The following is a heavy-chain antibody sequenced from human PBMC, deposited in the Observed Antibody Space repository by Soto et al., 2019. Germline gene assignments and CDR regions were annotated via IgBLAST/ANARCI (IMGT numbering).Heavy chain of an antibody. J-gene: IGHJ5*02. CDR3: ARDDHFDP. CDR1: GGAFRSYF. V-gene: IGHV4-59*01. CDR2: IHSSGRS. Sequence: QVRLRESGPQVVKPSATLSLNCNVSGGAFRSYFWSWIRQSPGKGLEWIGNIHSSGRSNYNPSFKRRDSMSINPSKNQSSVRLNSVTPADTAVYYCARDDHFDPWGQGILVTVSS.